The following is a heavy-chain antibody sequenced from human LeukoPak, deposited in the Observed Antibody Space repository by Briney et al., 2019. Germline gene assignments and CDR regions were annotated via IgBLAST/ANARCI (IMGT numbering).Heavy chain of an antibody. V-gene: IGHV1-69*05. J-gene: IGHJ4*02. CDR1: GGAFNSSA. Sequence: EASVKVSCKASGGAFNSSAISWVRQAPGQGLEWMGRIIPIFGTANYAQKFQGRVTITTDKSTSTAYMELSSLRSEDTAVYYCARIYDSSGYDGDWGQGTLVTVSS. CDR3: ARIYDSSGYDGD. D-gene: IGHD3-22*01. CDR2: IIPIFGTA.